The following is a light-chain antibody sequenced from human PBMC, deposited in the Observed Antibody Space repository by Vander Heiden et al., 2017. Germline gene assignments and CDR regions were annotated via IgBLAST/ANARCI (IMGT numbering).Light chain of an antibody. CDR1: ALPKQY. CDR3: QSADSSGTYSWV. Sequence: SYELTQPPSVSVSPGQTARITCSGDALPKQYAYWYQQKPGQAPVLVIYKDSERPSGIPERFSGSSSGTTVTLTISVVQAEDEADYYCQSADSSGTYSWVFGGGTKLTVL. J-gene: IGLJ3*02. CDR2: KDS. V-gene: IGLV3-25*03.